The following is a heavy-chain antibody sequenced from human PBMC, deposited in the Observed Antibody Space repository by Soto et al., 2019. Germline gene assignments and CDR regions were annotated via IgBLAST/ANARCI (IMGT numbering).Heavy chain of an antibody. Sequence: QVQLVESGGGLVKPGGSLRLSCAVSGFTFNDYYMSWICQAPGKGLEWVSYISSSGSTIYYTDSVKGRFTISWDNAKNSLYLLMIRLRVEDTAVYYWARQVVSISCWPFDPWGQATLVTVSS. CDR1: GFTFNDYY. CDR3: ARQVVSISCWPFDP. V-gene: IGHV3-11*01. D-gene: IGHD2-2*01. J-gene: IGHJ5*02. CDR2: ISSSGSTI.